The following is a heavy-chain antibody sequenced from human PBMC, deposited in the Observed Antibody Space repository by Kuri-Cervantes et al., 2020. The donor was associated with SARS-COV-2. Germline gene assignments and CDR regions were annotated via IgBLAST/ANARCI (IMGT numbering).Heavy chain of an antibody. Sequence: ESLKISCTVSGGPISSSSYYWGWIRQPPGKGLEWIGSIYYSGSTYYNPSLESRVTISLDTSRNQFSLKLSSVTAADSAVYYCARSGYYSRGVTYYYMDVWDKGTTVTVSS. D-gene: IGHD3-22*01. CDR3: ARSGYYSRGVTYYYMDV. CDR1: GGPISSSSYY. V-gene: IGHV4-39*07. CDR2: IYYSGST. J-gene: IGHJ6*03.